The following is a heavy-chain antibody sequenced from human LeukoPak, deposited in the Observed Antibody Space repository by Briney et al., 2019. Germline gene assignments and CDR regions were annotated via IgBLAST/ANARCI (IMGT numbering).Heavy chain of an antibody. J-gene: IGHJ4*02. CDR2: INHSGST. CDR1: GGSISSYY. CDR3: ARGRTMDSSGYDPYFDY. D-gene: IGHD3-22*01. V-gene: IGHV4-34*01. Sequence: SETLSLTCTVSGGSISSYYWSWIRQPPGKGLEWIGEINHSGSTNYNPSLKSRVTISVDTSKNQFSLKLSSVTAADTAVYYCARGRTMDSSGYDPYFDYWGQGTLVTVSS.